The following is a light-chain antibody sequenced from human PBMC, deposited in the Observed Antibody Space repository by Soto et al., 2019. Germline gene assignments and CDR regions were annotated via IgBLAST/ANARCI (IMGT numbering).Light chain of an antibody. CDR3: HHYGSTLLP. J-gene: IGKJ4*01. Sequence: IVLTQSPGTLSLSPGERATLSCKSSQRVSRSNIGWYQQKPGQAPSLLIYGASKRTTGVPDRFSGSGSDTEFTLIISRLEPEHFAVYYCHHYGSTLLPFGGGTKVDIK. V-gene: IGKV3-20*01. CDR2: GAS. CDR1: QRVSRSN.